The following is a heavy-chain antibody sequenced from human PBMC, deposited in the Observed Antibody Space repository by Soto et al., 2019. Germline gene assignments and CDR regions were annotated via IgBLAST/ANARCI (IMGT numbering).Heavy chain of an antibody. CDR1: GFTFSSYD. CDR3: ARIPYYYGMDV. Sequence: EVQLVESGGGLVQPGGSLRLSCAASGFTFSSYDMNWVRQAPGKGLEWVSYISSSGSTIYDADSVKGRFTISRDNAKNSLYLQMNSLRAEDTAVYYCARIPYYYGMDVWGQGTTVTVSS. J-gene: IGHJ6*02. V-gene: IGHV3-48*03. CDR2: ISSSGSTI.